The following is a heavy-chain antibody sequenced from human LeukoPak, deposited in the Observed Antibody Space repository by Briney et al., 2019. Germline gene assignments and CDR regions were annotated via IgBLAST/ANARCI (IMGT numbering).Heavy chain of an antibody. J-gene: IGHJ4*02. CDR2: IYYSGST. CDR1: GGSISSYY. D-gene: IGHD1-26*01. Sequence: SETLSLTCTVSGGSISSYYWSWIRQPPGKGLEWIGYIYYSGSTNYNPSLKSRVTISVDTSKNQFSLKLNSVTAADTAVYYCAREPAITSGSYSSWGQGTLVTVSS. CDR3: AREPAITSGSYSS. V-gene: IGHV4-59*01.